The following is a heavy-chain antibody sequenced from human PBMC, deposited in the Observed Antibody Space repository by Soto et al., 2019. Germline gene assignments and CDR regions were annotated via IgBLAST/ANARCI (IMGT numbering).Heavy chain of an antibody. Sequence: EVQLVESGGGLVQPGGALRLSCEGSGFTFSDYAMNWVRQGPGKGLEWVTFIGSTGGDVFYADSVRGRFTISRDNARHSLYLQIDNLAAEDTAIYYCARDPNGINVFDCWGQGNLVTVSS. CDR2: IGSTGGDV. J-gene: IGHJ4*02. CDR3: ARDPNGINVFDC. V-gene: IGHV3-48*04. D-gene: IGHD1-20*01. CDR1: GFTFSDYA.